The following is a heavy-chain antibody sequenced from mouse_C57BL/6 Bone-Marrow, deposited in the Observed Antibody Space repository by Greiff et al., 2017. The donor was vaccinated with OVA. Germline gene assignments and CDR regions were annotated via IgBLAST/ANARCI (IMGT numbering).Heavy chain of an antibody. CDR2: IHPNSGST. J-gene: IGHJ4*01. CDR1: GYTFTSYW. Sequence: QVQLKQPGAELVKPGASVKLSCKASGYTFTSYWMHWVKQRPGQGLEWIGMIHPNSGSTNYNEKFKSKATLTVDKSSSTAYMQLSSLTSEDSAVYYCARGGGYYGSSFAMDYWGQGTSVTVSS. V-gene: IGHV1-64*01. CDR3: ARGGGYYGSSFAMDY. D-gene: IGHD1-1*01.